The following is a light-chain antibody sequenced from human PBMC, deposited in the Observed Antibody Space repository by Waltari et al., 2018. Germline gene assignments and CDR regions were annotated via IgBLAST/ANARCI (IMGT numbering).Light chain of an antibody. CDR3: QQSYSIPLT. CDR2: AAS. J-gene: IGKJ4*01. CDR1: QSISRN. Sequence: DIQMTQSPASLSASVGDRVTITCRASQSISRNLNWYQQKPGQAPKLLIYAASSFHSGVPPRFSGRGSGTDFTLTLSSLQPEDFATYYCQQSYSIPLTFGGGTKVEIK. V-gene: IGKV1-39*01.